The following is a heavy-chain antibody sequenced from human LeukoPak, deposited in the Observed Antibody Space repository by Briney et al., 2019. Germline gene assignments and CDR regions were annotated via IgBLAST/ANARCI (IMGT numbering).Heavy chain of an antibody. CDR2: ISGSGGST. CDR1: GFTFSSYA. D-gene: IGHD6-6*01. CDR3: AKMEEQLNDAFDI. J-gene: IGHJ3*02. V-gene: IGHV3-23*01. Sequence: GGSLRLSCAATGFTFSSYAMSWVRQAPGKGLEWVSAISGSGGSTYYADSVKGRFTISRDNSKNTLYLQMNSLRAEDTAVYYCAKMEEQLNDAFDIWGQGTMVTVSS.